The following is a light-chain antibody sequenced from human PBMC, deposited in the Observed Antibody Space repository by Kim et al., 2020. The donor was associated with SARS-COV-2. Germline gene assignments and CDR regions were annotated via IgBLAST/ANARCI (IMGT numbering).Light chain of an antibody. J-gene: IGKJ2*01. CDR2: GAS. V-gene: IGKV3-20*01. CDR3: QQYGSSRYT. Sequence: LSPGERATLSCRASQSVSSSYLAWYQQKPGQAPRLLICGASSRASGIPDRCSGSGSGTDFTLTISRLEPEDVAVYYCQQYGSSRYTFGQGTKLEI. CDR1: QSVSSSY.